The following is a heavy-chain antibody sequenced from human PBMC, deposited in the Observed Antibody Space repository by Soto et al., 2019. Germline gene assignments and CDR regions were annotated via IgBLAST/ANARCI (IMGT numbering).Heavy chain of an antibody. D-gene: IGHD4-4*01. CDR2: IYYTGTT. CDR3: AASYSCP. J-gene: IGHJ4*02. CDR1: GGSISSDDYY. Sequence: PSETLSLTCTVSGGSISSDDYYWSWIRQPPGKGLEWIGYIYYTGTTHYNPSLKSRITISTDTSKNQFSLRLTSVTAADTAVYYCAASYSCPWGQGTLVTVSS. V-gene: IGHV4-30-4*01.